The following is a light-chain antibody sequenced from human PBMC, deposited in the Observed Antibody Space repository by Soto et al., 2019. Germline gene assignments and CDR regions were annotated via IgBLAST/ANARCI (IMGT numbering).Light chain of an antibody. Sequence: EIEMTQSPAPLSVSPGERATLSCRASQSVSSNLAWYQQKPGQAPRLLIYDASTRATGIPVRFSGSGSGTEFTLTISSLQAEDFGVYYCQQNKEWPGTFGEGTKVDIK. CDR2: DAS. CDR3: QQNKEWPGT. CDR1: QSVSSN. J-gene: IGKJ1*01. V-gene: IGKV3-15*01.